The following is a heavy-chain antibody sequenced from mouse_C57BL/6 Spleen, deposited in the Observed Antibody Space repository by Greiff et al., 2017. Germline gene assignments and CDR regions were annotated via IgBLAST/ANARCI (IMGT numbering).Heavy chain of an antibody. CDR2: IYPGSGST. CDR1: GYTFTSYW. D-gene: IGHD1-1*01. Sequence: QVQLQQSGAELVKPGASVKMSCKASGYTFTSYWITWVKQRPGQGLEWIGDIYPGSGSTNYNEKFKSKATLTVDTSSSTAYMQLSSLTSEDSAVYDCARYHFITTVEGFADWGQGTLVTVSA. CDR3: ARYHFITTVEGFAD. J-gene: IGHJ3*01. V-gene: IGHV1-55*01.